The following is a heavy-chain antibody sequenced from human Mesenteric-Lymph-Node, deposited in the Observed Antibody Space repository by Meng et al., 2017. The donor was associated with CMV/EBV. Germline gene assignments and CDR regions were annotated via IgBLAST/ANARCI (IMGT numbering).Heavy chain of an antibody. J-gene: IGHJ4*02. CDR2: INHSGST. CDR3: ARGPVLLWFGELLPSNPNFDY. V-gene: IGHV4-34*01. Sequence: GNYWSWIRQHPGKGLEWNGEINHSGSTNYNPYLKSRVTISVDTSKNRFSLKLSSVTAADTAVYYCARGPVLLWFGELLPSNPNFDYWGQGTLVTVSS. D-gene: IGHD3-10*01. CDR1: GNY.